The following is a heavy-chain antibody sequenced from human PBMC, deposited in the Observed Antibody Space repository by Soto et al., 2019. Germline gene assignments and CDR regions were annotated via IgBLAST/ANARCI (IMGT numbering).Heavy chain of an antibody. V-gene: IGHV3-66*01. Sequence: GGSLRLSCAASGFTVSSSFMGWVRQAPGKGLEWVSVIYSGGSTYYADSVKGRFTISRDNSKNTLYVQMNTLRAEDTAVYYCARGYCSGGSCYSALGYWGQGTLVTVSS. D-gene: IGHD2-15*01. CDR1: GFTVSSSF. CDR3: ARGYCSGGSCYSALGY. CDR2: IYSGGST. J-gene: IGHJ4*01.